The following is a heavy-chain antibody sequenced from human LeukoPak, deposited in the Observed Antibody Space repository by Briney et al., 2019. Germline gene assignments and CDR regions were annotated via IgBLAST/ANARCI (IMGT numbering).Heavy chain of an antibody. V-gene: IGHV1-2*06. CDR3: ARERNRLELVIDY. CDR2: INPNSGGT. D-gene: IGHD1-14*01. Sequence: ASVKVSCKASGYTFTGYYMHWVRQAPGQGLEWMGRINPNSGGTNYAQKFQGRVTMTRDTSISTAYMELSRLRSDDTAVYYCARERNRLELVIDYWGQATLVTVPS. J-gene: IGHJ4*02. CDR1: GYTFTGYY.